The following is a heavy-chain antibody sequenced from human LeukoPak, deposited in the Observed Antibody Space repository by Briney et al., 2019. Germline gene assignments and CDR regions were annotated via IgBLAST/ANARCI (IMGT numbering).Heavy chain of an antibody. V-gene: IGHV1-18*04. CDR3: ARDPGPYYESGGAYAY. D-gene: IGHD3-22*01. CDR1: GYTFTGYY. J-gene: IGHJ4*02. CDR2: ISPYNGNT. Sequence: GASVKVSCKASGYTFTGYYMHWVRQAPGQGLEWMGWISPYNGNTNYAQNLQGRVTMTADTSTSTAYMELRSLTSDDTAVYYCARDPGPYYESGGAYAYWGQGTLVTVSS.